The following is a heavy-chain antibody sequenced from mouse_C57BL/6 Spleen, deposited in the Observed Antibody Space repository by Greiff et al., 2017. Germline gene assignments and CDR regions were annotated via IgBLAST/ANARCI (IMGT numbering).Heavy chain of an antibody. CDR3: ARSPTGPFDY. Sequence: VQLQESGAELVKPGASVKISCKASGYAFSSYWMNWVKQRPGKGLEWIGQIYPGDGDTNYNGKFKGKATLTADKSSSTAYMQLSSLTSEDSAVYFCARSPTGPFDYWGQGTTLTVAS. J-gene: IGHJ2*01. CDR1: GYAFSSYW. V-gene: IGHV1-80*01. CDR2: IYPGDGDT. D-gene: IGHD4-1*02.